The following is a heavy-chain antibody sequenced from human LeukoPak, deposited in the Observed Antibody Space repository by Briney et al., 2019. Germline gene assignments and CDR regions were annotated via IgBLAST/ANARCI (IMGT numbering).Heavy chain of an antibody. CDR3: TRGGQNRWLQLHY. CDR2: IRSKAYGGTT. V-gene: IGHV3-49*03. CDR1: GFTFGDYA. Sequence: PGGSLRLSCTASGFTFGDYAMSWFRQAPGKGLEWVGFIRSKAYGGTTEYAASVKGRFTISRDDSKSIAYLQMNSLKTEDTAVYYCTRGGQNRWLQLHYWGQGTLVTVSS. D-gene: IGHD5-24*01. J-gene: IGHJ4*02.